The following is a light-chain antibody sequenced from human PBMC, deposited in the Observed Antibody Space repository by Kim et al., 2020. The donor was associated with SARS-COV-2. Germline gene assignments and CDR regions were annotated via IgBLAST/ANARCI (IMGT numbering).Light chain of an antibody. J-gene: IGKJ1*01. CDR1: QSINSW. CDR3: QQYNNYFWT. Sequence: DIQMTQSPSTLAASVRDRVTITCRASQSINSWLAWYQQKPGKAPKLLIYKASTLESGVPSRFSASGSGTEFTLTISSLQPDDFATYYCQQYNNYFWTFGQGTKVDIK. V-gene: IGKV1-5*03. CDR2: KAS.